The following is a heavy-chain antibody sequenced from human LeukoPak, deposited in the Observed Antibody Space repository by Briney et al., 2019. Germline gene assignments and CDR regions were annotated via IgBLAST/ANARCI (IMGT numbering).Heavy chain of an antibody. CDR2: INHSGST. Sequence: AETLPLTCAVYGGSFRDYYGSWIRQPPGKGGEGSGEINHSGSTNYNPSLKSRVTISVDTSKNQFSLKLSSVTAADTAVYYCARVTGYVMQHHFDYWGHGTLVTASS. CDR3: ARVTGYVMQHHFDY. V-gene: IGHV4-34*01. D-gene: IGHD6-13*01. CDR1: GGSFRDYY. J-gene: IGHJ4*01.